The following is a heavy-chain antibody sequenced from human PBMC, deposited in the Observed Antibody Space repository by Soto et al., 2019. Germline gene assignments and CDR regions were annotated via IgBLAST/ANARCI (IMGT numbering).Heavy chain of an antibody. CDR1: GYSISSSNW. D-gene: IGHD1-26*01. V-gene: IGHV4-28*01. Sequence: QVQLQESGPGLVKPSDTLSLTCAVSGYSISSSNWWGWIRQPPGKGLEWIGYIYYSGTTYYNPSLQSXDTWSXXTSKNQVSLKLTSGTAVDTAVYYCARREIQGPIDYWGQGTLVTVSS. CDR3: ARREIQGPIDY. CDR2: IYYSGTT. J-gene: IGHJ4*02.